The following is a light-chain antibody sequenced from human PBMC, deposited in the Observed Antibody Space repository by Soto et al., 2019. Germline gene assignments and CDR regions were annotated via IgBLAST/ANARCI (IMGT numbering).Light chain of an antibody. CDR1: QGISSD. CDR2: SAS. J-gene: IGKJ5*01. V-gene: IGKV1-9*01. Sequence: IQLTQSPSSLSASVGDRVTITCRASQGISSDLAWYQQKPGKAPKLLIYSASTLQNGVASRFSGSGSGTDFTLTIGGLQPEDFATYYCQQLNSYPVTFGQVTRLEIK. CDR3: QQLNSYPVT.